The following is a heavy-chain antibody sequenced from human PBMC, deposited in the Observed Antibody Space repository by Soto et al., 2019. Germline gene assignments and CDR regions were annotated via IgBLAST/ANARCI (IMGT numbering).Heavy chain of an antibody. CDR3: ASMAPGDYGMDV. V-gene: IGHV3-33*01. Sequence: PGGSLRLSCAASGFTFSSYGMHWVRQAPGKGLEWVAVIWYDGSNKYYADSVKGRFTISRDNSKNTLYLQMNSLRAEDTAVYYCASMAPGDYGMDVWGQGTTVTVSS. D-gene: IGHD3-10*01. CDR2: IWYDGSNK. CDR1: GFTFSSYG. J-gene: IGHJ6*02.